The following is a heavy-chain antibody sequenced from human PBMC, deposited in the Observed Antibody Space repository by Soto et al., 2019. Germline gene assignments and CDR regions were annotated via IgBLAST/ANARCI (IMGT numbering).Heavy chain of an antibody. Sequence: SEAQSLTGASSGGGVSSNSAACNWTRQSPSLGLEWLGRTYYRSKWYNDYAVSVKSRITINPDTSKNQFSLQLNSVTPEDTAVYYCAIDHITGTTSSPDAFDIWGQGKMVTVSS. D-gene: IGHD1-7*01. CDR3: AIDHITGTTSSPDAFDI. V-gene: IGHV6-1*01. CDR2: TYYRSKWYN. J-gene: IGHJ3*02. CDR1: GGGVSSNSAA.